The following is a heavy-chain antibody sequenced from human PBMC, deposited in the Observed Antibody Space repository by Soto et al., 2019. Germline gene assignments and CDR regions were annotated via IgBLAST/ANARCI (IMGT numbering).Heavy chain of an antibody. D-gene: IGHD1-1*01. Sequence: LSLTCTVSGASISVHSYYWTWIRQPPGKGLEWIGSSYYSGTTYFNPSLKSRATISVDTSKNQFSLRLTSVTAADTAVYYCARHRRETGTYAQPLDYWGQGTLVTVS. V-gene: IGHV4-39*01. CDR3: ARHRRETGTYAQPLDY. CDR2: SYYSGTT. CDR1: GASISVHSYY. J-gene: IGHJ4*02.